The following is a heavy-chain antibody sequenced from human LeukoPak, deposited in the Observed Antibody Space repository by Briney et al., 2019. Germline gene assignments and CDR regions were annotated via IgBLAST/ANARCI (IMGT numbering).Heavy chain of an antibody. Sequence: SETLSLTCTVSGGSLNNYYWAWIRQSPGKTLEWIGHIHFRGGTNYIPSLKSRVTMSVDTSKNQFSLRLTSVNAADTAMYFCARIGDWNDLVYWGQGILVTVSS. CDR3: ARIGDWNDLVY. D-gene: IGHD1-1*01. CDR2: IHFRGGT. CDR1: GGSLNNYY. V-gene: IGHV4-59*01. J-gene: IGHJ4*02.